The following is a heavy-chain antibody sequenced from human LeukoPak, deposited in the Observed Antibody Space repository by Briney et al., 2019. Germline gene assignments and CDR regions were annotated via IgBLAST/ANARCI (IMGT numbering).Heavy chain of an antibody. CDR1: GGSISSSSYY. CDR2: IYYSGST. Sequence: SETLSLTCTVSGGSISSSSYYWGWIRQPPGKGLEWIGSIYYSGSTYYNPSLKSRVTISVGTSKNQFSLKLSSVTAADTAVYYCARRSLYTYYYDSSGYSYWGQGTLVTVSS. J-gene: IGHJ4*02. CDR3: ARRSLYTYYYDSSGYSY. D-gene: IGHD3-22*01. V-gene: IGHV4-39*07.